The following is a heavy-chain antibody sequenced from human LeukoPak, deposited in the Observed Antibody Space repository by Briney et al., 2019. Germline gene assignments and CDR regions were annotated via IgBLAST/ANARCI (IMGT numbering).Heavy chain of an antibody. CDR2: INVYNGNT. D-gene: IGHD3-16*01. J-gene: IGHJ3*01. CDR1: GYTFNNYH. V-gene: IGHV1-18*01. Sequence: ASVKVSCKASGYTFNNYHITWVRQAPGQGLEWKGWINVYNGNTNYAQMLQGRVTMTTDTSTSTAYMELRSLRSDDTAVYYCARPRLMIAFGGVDAFEVWGQGTMVTVSS. CDR3: ARPRLMIAFGGVDAFEV.